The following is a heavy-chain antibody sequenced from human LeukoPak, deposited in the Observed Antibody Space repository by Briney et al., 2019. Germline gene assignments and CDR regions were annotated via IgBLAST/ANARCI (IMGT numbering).Heavy chain of an antibody. CDR2: INPNSGGT. Sequence: AAVKVSCKASGYTFTGYYRHWVRQPPGQGLEGMGWINPNSGGTNYAQKFQGRVTMTRATSISTAYMELSRLRSDDTAVYYCARKVAGDFIDYWGQGTLVTVSS. D-gene: IGHD6-19*01. CDR3: ARKVAGDFIDY. CDR1: GYTFTGYY. J-gene: IGHJ4*02. V-gene: IGHV1-2*02.